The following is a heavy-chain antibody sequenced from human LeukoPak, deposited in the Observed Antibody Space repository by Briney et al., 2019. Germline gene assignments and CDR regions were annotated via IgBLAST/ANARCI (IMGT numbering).Heavy chain of an antibody. V-gene: IGHV1-69*04. CDR2: IIPILGIA. J-gene: IGHJ5*02. CDR1: GGTFSSYA. Sequence: SVKVSCKASGGTFSSYAISWVRQAPGQGLEWMGRIIPILGIANYAQKFQGRVTITADKSTSTAYMELSSLRSDDTAVYYCARHDFDYDILTGTSNWFDPWGQGTLVTVSS. D-gene: IGHD3-9*01. CDR3: ARHDFDYDILTGTSNWFDP.